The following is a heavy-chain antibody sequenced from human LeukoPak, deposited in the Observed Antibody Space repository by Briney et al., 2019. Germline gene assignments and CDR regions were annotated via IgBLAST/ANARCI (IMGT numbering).Heavy chain of an antibody. CDR2: IIPIFGTA. D-gene: IGHD1-26*01. V-gene: IGHV1-69*01. Sequence: SVKVSCKASGGTFSSYAISWVRQAPGQGLEWMGGIIPIFGTANYAQKFQGRVTITADESTSTAYMELSSLRSEDTAVYYCARDEDTSGVVGAYPPYYYYGMDVWGQGTTVTVSS. CDR1: GGTFSSYA. J-gene: IGHJ6*02. CDR3: ARDEDTSGVVGAYPPYYYYGMDV.